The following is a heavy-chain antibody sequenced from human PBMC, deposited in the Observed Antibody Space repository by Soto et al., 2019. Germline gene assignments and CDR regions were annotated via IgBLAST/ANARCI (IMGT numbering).Heavy chain of an antibody. D-gene: IGHD3-10*01. CDR3: AKITDNYGSDF. CDR1: GFTFSSYG. V-gene: IGHV3-23*01. J-gene: IGHJ4*02. Sequence: PGGSLRLSCAASGFTFSSYGMTWVRQAPGKGLEWVSSISGIGVSSFYADSVKGRFTISRDNSKSMLYLQMNSLRTEDTAVYYCAKITDNYGSDFWGQGSQVTVSS. CDR2: ISGIGVSS.